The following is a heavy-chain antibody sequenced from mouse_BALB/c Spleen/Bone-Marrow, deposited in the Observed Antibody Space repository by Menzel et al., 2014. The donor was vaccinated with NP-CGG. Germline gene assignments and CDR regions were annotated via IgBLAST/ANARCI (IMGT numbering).Heavy chain of an antibody. CDR1: GFNIKDTY. Sequence: VQLQQSGTDLVKPGASVKLSCTASGFNIKDTYMHWVKQRPEQGLDWIGRIDPASGNIQYDPKFQGRAAITADTSSNTACLQLSSLTSEGTAVYYCASLTGTFGYWGQSTPLTISS. CDR3: ASLTGTFGY. D-gene: IGHD4-1*01. V-gene: IGHV14-3*02. J-gene: IGHJ2*01. CDR2: IDPASGNI.